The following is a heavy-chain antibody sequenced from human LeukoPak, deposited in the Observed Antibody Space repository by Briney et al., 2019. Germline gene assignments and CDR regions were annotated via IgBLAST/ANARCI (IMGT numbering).Heavy chain of an antibody. J-gene: IGHJ4*02. D-gene: IGHD3-22*01. Sequence: SGTLSLTCAVSGGSISSGNWWSWVRQPPGKGLEWIGEIYHSGNTNYNPSLKSRVTISVDTSKNQFSLKLRSVTAADTAVYYCARYYDSSGYWSTPHFDYWGQGTLVTVSS. V-gene: IGHV4-4*02. CDR2: IYHSGNT. CDR1: GGSISSGNW. CDR3: ARYYDSSGYWSTPHFDY.